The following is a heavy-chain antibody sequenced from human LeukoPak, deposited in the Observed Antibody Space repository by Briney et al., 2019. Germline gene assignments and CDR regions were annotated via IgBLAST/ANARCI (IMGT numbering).Heavy chain of an antibody. CDR3: ARVPQPMDV. CDR2: INIYNTI. D-gene: IGHD1-14*01. CDR1: GFTFDYYA. J-gene: IGHJ6*04. V-gene: IGHV3-69-1*01. Sequence: GGSLRLSCVASGFTFDYYAMNWVRQAPGKGMEWVSYINIYNTIHYADSVKGRFTISRDDAKNSLYLQMNSLRPEDTAVYYCARVPQPMDVWGRGATVTVSS.